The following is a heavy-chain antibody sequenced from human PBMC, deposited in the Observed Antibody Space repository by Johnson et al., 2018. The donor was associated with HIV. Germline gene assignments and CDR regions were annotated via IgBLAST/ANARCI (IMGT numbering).Heavy chain of an antibody. V-gene: IGHV3-11*01. CDR1: GFSFSDYY. Sequence: QVQLVESGGGLVKPGGSLRLSCAASGFSFSDYYMSWIRQAPGKGLEWVSYISSSGSTIYYADSVKGRFTISRDNAKSALYLQVHSLRVEDTAVYYCARDVLGDGTYPPDAFDIWGQGTMVTVSS. CDR2: ISSSGSTI. D-gene: IGHD3-16*02. J-gene: IGHJ3*02. CDR3: ARDVLGDGTYPPDAFDI.